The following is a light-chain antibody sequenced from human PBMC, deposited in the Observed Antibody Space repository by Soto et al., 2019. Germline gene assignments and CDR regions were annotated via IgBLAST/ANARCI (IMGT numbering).Light chain of an antibody. CDR1: HSISTW. J-gene: IGKJ1*01. V-gene: IGKV1-5*01. CDR3: QQYNSFSWT. CDR2: DAS. Sequence: DIQMTQSPSTLSASVGDRVTITCRASHSISTWLAWYQQKPGKAPKSLIYDASILESGDPSRFSGSGSGTEFTLTITSLQPDDFATYYCQQYNSFSWTFGQGTKVDIK.